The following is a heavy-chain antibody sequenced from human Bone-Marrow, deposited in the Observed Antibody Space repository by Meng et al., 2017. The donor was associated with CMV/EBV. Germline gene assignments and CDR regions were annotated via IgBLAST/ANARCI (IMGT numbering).Heavy chain of an antibody. J-gene: IGHJ4*02. Sequence: SCKASGYTFTSYYMHWVRQAPGQGLEWMGIINPSGGSTSYAQKFQGRVTMTRDTSTSTVYMELSSLRSEDTAVYYCAGEGTLNAFDYWGQGTLVTVSS. CDR2: INPSGGST. V-gene: IGHV1-46*01. CDR1: GYTFTSYY. CDR3: AGEGTLNAFDY.